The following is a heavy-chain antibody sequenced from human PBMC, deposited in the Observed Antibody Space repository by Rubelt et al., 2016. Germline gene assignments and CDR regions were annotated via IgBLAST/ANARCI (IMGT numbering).Heavy chain of an antibody. CDR2: ISYDGSHQ. J-gene: IGHJ4*02. D-gene: IGHD1-26*01. CDR1: GFIFRNYG. CDR3: ARGRSKFDY. Sequence: QVQLVESGGGVVQPGRSLRLSCAASGFIFRNYGVQWVRQAPGKGLEWVAIISYDGSHQYYADYVKGRFTISSDNYKNTLYLQMKSLRAEDTAVYYCARGRSKFDYWGQGTLVTVSS. V-gene: IGHV3-33*01.